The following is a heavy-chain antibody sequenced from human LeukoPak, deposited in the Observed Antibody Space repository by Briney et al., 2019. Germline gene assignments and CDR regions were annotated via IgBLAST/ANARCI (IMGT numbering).Heavy chain of an antibody. CDR1: GFTFSSYA. CDR3: AKTSVDSSSWYEDAFDI. V-gene: IGHV3-23*01. CDR2: ISGSGGST. D-gene: IGHD6-13*01. Sequence: PGGSLRLSCAASGFTFSSYAMSWVRQAPGKGLEWVSAISGSGGSTYYADSVKGRFTISRDNSKNTLYLQMNSLRAEDTAVYYRAKTSVDSSSWYEDAFDIWGQGTMVTVSS. J-gene: IGHJ3*02.